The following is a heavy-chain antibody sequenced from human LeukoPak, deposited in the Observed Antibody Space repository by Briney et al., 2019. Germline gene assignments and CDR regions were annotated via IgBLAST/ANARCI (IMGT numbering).Heavy chain of an antibody. V-gene: IGHV1-18*04. CDR2: ISAYNGNT. CDR3: AQTLEYSSSWV. D-gene: IGHD6-6*01. Sequence: ASVKVSCKASGYTFTGYYMHWVRQAPGQGLEWMGWISAYNGNTNYAQKLQGRVTMTTDTSTSTAYMELRSLRSDDTAVYYCAQTLEYSSSWVWGQGTLVTVSS. J-gene: IGHJ4*02. CDR1: GYTFTGYY.